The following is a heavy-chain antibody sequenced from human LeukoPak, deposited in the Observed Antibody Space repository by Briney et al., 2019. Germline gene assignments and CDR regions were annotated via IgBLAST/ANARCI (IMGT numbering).Heavy chain of an antibody. CDR1: RGTFSSYA. CDR2: IIPIFGTA. CDR3: ARVSGDYVDYYYYYMDV. J-gene: IGHJ6*03. D-gene: IGHD4-17*01. V-gene: IGHV1-69*05. Sequence: SVKVSCKASRGTFSSYAISWVRQAPGHGLEWMGGIIPIFGTANYAQKFQGRVTITTDESTRTAYMELSSLRSEDTAVYYCARVSGDYVDYYYYYMDVWGKGTTVTVSS.